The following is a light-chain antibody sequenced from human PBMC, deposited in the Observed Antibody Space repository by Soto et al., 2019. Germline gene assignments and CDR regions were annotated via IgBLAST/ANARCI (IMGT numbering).Light chain of an antibody. J-gene: IGKJ4*01. CDR2: GAS. CDR3: QQYNNCPPLT. V-gene: IGKV3-15*01. Sequence: EIVMTQSPATLSVSPGERATLSCRASQGVSSNLAWYQQKPGKAPRLLIYGASTRATGIPSRFSGSGSGTEFTLTISSLQSEDFAVYYCQQYNNCPPLTFGGGTKVEIK. CDR1: QGVSSN.